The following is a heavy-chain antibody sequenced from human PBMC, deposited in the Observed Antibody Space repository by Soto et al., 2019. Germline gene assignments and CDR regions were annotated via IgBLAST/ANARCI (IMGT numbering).Heavy chain of an antibody. D-gene: IGHD6-19*01. CDR2: ISYDGSNK. Sequence: HPGGSLRLSCAASGFTFSSYGMHWVRQAPGKGLEWVAVISYDGSNKYYADSVKGRFTISRDNSKNTLYLQMNSLRAEDTAVYYCATGGRQWLAISDFNYWGQGA. CDR1: GFTFSSYG. J-gene: IGHJ4*02. V-gene: IGHV3-30*03. CDR3: ATGGRQWLAISDFNY.